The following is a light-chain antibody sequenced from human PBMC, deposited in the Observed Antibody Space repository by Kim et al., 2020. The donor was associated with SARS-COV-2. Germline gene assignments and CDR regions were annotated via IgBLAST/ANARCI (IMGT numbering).Light chain of an antibody. CDR1: QDIRND. CDR3: LXXNNYPRX. V-gene: IGKV1-17*01. Sequence: DIQMTQSPSSLSASVRDRXTFTCRXXQDIRNDLGWYQQKPGKAPKRLIYAASNLXSGVPSRFXGSXXGTEFTLTISSLQPEXFATYYCLXXNNYPRXXGGGTXX. J-gene: IGKJ4*01. CDR2: AAS.